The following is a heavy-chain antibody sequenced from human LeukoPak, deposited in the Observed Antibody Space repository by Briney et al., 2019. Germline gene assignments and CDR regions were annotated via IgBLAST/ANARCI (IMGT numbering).Heavy chain of an antibody. J-gene: IGHJ5*02. CDR1: GGTFSSYA. CDR3: ARDGSGSYYTWFDP. Sequence: SVTVSCKASGGTFSSYAISWVRQAPGQGLEWMGGIIPIFGTANYAQKFQGRVTITADESTSTAYMELSSLRSEDTAVYYCARDGSGSYYTWFDPWGQGTLVTVSS. D-gene: IGHD3-10*01. V-gene: IGHV1-69*13. CDR2: IIPIFGTA.